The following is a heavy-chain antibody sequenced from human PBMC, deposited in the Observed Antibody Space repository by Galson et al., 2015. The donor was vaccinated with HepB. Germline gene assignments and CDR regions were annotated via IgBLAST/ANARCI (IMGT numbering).Heavy chain of an antibody. CDR1: GGSFSGYY. Sequence: ETLSLTCAVYGGSFSGYYWSWIRQPPGKGLEWIGEINHSGSTNYNPSLKSRVTISVDTSKNQFSLKLSSVTAADTAVYYCARGRAVATLVWFDPWGQGTLVTVSS. CDR3: ARGRAVATLVWFDP. J-gene: IGHJ5*02. CDR2: INHSGST. D-gene: IGHD6-19*01. V-gene: IGHV4-34*01.